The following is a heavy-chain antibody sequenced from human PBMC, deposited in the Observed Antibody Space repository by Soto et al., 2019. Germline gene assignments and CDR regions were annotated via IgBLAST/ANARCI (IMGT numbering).Heavy chain of an antibody. J-gene: IGHJ4*02. CDR2: LVPSDSYT. V-gene: IGHV5-10-1*01. D-gene: IGHD3-22*01. CDR3: ARHVGSVYYSNKNFDY. CDR1: GYNFLSYW. Sequence: GESLKISFKGSGYNFLSYWISWVLQLPGKGLAWTERLVPSDSYTKHSPSCQGHVTISADKSISTAYLQWRSLKASDTAKYYCARHVGSVYYSNKNFDYWGQGTLVTVYS.